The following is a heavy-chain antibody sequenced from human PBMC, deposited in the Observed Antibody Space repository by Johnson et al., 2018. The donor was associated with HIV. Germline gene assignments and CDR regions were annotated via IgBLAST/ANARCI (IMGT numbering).Heavy chain of an antibody. V-gene: IGHV3-74*03. J-gene: IGHJ3*01. CDR2: IDTDGSGT. D-gene: IGHD1-26*01. CDR3: ARSRWADDAFDG. CDR1: GFSFSTYW. Sequence: VQLVESGGRLVQPGGSLRLSCAASGFSFSTYWMHWVRRVPGKGLVWVSRIDTDGSGTTYAASVKGRFTISRSNAKNTVYLQMISLRAEDMAVYYWARSRWADDAFDGWGQGTMVTVSS.